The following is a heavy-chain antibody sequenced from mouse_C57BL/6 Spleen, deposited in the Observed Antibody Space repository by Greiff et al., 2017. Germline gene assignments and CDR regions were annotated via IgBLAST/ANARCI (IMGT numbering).Heavy chain of an antibody. V-gene: IGHV1-39*01. CDR2: INPNYGTT. D-gene: IGHD2-5*01. J-gene: IGHJ4*01. CDR3: ARRESNLRAMDY. CDR1: GYSFTDYN. Sequence: VQLKQSGPELVKPGASVKISCKASGYSFTDYNMNWVKQSNGKSLEWIGVINPNYGTTSYNQKFKGKATLTVDQSSSTAYMQLNSLISEDSAVHYCARRESNLRAMDYWGRGTSVTVSS.